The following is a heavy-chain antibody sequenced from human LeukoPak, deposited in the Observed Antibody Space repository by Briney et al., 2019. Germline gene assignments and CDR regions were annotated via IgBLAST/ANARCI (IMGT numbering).Heavy chain of an antibody. V-gene: IGHV1-2*02. D-gene: IGHD2-15*01. CDR1: GYTFTGYY. CDR3: AGVTRLYCSGGSCYLGY. Sequence: ASVKVSCKASGYTFTGYYMHWVRQAPGQGLEWMGWINPNSGGTNYAQKFQGRVTMTRDTSISTAYMELSRLRSDDTAVYYCAGVTRLYCSGGSCYLGYWGQGTLVTVSS. CDR2: INPNSGGT. J-gene: IGHJ4*02.